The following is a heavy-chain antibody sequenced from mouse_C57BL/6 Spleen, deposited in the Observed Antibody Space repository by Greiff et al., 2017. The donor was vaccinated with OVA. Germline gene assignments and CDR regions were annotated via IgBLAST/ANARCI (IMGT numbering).Heavy chain of an antibody. J-gene: IGHJ2*01. Sequence: QVHVKQSGAELVKPGASVKISCKASGYTFTDYYINWVKQRPGQGLEWIGKIGPGSGSTYYNEKFKGKATLTADKSSSTAYMQLSSLTSEDSAVYFCARSPFITTVVAYYFDYWGQGTTLTVSS. D-gene: IGHD1-1*01. CDR3: ARSPFITTVVAYYFDY. V-gene: IGHV1-77*01. CDR1: GYTFTDYY. CDR2: IGPGSGST.